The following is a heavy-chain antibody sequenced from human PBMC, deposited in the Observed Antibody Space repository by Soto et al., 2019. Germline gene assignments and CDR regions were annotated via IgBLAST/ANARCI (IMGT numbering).Heavy chain of an antibody. CDR2: ISSSSGTI. CDR3: ARDAPPDDS. CDR1: GFTFSSYS. J-gene: IGHJ4*02. V-gene: IGHV3-48*01. Sequence: EVQLVESGGGLVQPGGSLRLSCAASGFTFSSYSMNWVRQAPGKGLEWVSYISSSSGTIYYADSVKGRFTISRDIARNSLYLQMNSLRAEDTAVYYCARDAPPDDSWGQGTLVTVSS.